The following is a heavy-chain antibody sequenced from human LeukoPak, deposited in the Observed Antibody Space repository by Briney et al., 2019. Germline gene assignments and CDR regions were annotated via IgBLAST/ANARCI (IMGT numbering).Heavy chain of an antibody. CDR1: GFTFSIYG. Sequence: PGGSLRLSCAASGFTFSIYGIHWVRQAPGKGLEWVAFIGYDGSNKYYADSVKGRFTISRDNSKNTLYLQMSSLSAEDTAIYYCAKISNVSFFDYWGQGTLVTVSS. CDR2: IGYDGSNK. J-gene: IGHJ4*02. D-gene: IGHD1-26*01. CDR3: AKISNVSFFDY. V-gene: IGHV3-30*02.